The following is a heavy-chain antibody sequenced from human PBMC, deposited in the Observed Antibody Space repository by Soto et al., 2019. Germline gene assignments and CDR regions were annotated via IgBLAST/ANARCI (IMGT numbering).Heavy chain of an antibody. J-gene: IGHJ4*02. CDR1: GGSFSSDA. D-gene: IGHD6-19*01. CDR2: IIPMFGSP. V-gene: IGHV1-69*06. CDR3: ARGIRQSSGWDLDN. Sequence: QVQLDQSGAEVKKPGSSVKVSCKASGGSFSSDAISWVRQAPGQGLEGMGGIIPMFGSPNYAQKFQGRVTIPAAKSASTLYMELSSLRSDDTALYYCARGIRQSSGWDLDNWGQGTQVTVSS.